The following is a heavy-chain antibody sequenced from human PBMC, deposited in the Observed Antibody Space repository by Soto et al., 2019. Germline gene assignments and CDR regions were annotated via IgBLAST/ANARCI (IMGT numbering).Heavy chain of an antibody. V-gene: IGHV1-69*06. CDR1: SGTFSSYA. CDR2: IIPIFGTA. J-gene: IGHJ5*02. Sequence: GXSAKVSFKASSGTFSSYAISWVRQTPGQGLEWMGGIIPIFGTANYAQNFQGRVTITADKSTSTAYIELSSLRSEDTAVYYCARADRRQWLVQGWFDPWGQGTLVTISS. D-gene: IGHD6-19*01. CDR3: ARADRRQWLVQGWFDP.